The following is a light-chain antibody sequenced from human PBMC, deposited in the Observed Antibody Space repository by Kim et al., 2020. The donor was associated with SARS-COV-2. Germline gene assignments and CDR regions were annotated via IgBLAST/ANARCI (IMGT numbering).Light chain of an antibody. Sequence: LSASVGDRVTITCQASQDISNYLNWYQQKPGKAPKLLIYDASNLETGVPSRVSGSGSGTDFTFTISSLQPEDIATYYCQQYDNLPPFGGGTKLEI. CDR2: DAS. V-gene: IGKV1-33*01. CDR1: QDISNY. CDR3: QQYDNLPP. J-gene: IGKJ4*01.